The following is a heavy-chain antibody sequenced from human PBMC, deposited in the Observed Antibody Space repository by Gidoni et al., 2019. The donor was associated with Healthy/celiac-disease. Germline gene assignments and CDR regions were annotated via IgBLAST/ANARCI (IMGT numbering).Heavy chain of an antibody. V-gene: IGHV3-30*18. CDR3: AKDAVPIAAAGSMYFDY. D-gene: IGHD6-13*01. Sequence: QVQLVESGGGVVQPGRSLRLACAASGCTFSGYGMHWVRQAPGKGLEWVAVISYDGSNKYYADSVKGRFTISRDNSKNTLYLQMNSLRAEDTAVYYCAKDAVPIAAAGSMYFDYWGQGTLVTVSS. J-gene: IGHJ4*02. CDR2: ISYDGSNK. CDR1: GCTFSGYG.